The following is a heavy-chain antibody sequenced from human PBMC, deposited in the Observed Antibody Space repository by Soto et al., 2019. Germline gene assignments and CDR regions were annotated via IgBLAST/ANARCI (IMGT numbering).Heavy chain of an antibody. CDR2: ISKTGVST. CDR1: GFTFSTYA. Sequence: GGSLRLSCAASGFTFSTYAMNWVRQAPGKGLEWVSAISKTGVSTYYAESVRGRFTISRDNSINTLYLQMSGLRTEDTAVYYCAHPRGYGVFDAVDIWGQGTMVTVSS. J-gene: IGHJ3*02. D-gene: IGHD4-17*01. CDR3: AHPRGYGVFDAVDI. V-gene: IGHV3-23*01.